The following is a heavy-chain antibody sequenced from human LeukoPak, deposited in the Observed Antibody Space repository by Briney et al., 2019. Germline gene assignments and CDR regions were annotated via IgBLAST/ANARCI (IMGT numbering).Heavy chain of an antibody. CDR3: AKDAALIAVAVPFDY. V-gene: IGHV3-30-3*01. CDR1: GFTFSSYA. J-gene: IGHJ4*02. Sequence: GRSLRLSCAASGFTFSSYAMHWVRQAPGKGLEWVAVISYDGSNKYYADSVKGRFTISRDNSKNTLYLQMNSLRAEDTAVYYCAKDAALIAVAVPFDYWGQGTLVTVSS. D-gene: IGHD6-19*01. CDR2: ISYDGSNK.